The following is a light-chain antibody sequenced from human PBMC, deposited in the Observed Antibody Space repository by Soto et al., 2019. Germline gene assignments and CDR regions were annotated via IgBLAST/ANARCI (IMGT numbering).Light chain of an antibody. V-gene: IGLV2-11*01. CDR3: CSYAGSYPSYV. Sequence: QSVLTQPPSASGSPGQSVTIPCTGTYSDIGAYNYVSWYQQHPGKAPKLMIYDVSKRPSGVPDRFSGSKSGNTASLTISGLQAEDEADYYCCSYAGSYPSYVFGTGTKATVL. CDR2: DVS. J-gene: IGLJ1*01. CDR1: YSDIGAYNY.